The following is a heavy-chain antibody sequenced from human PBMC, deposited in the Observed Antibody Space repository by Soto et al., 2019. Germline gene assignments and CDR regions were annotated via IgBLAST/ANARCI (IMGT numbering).Heavy chain of an antibody. CDR3: AEDRRPNYYSGMEV. CDR2: ISYDGSNK. CDR1: GFTFSSYG. D-gene: IGHD6-25*01. J-gene: IGHJ6*02. Sequence: QVQLVESGGGVVQPGRSLRLSCAASGFTFSSYGMHWVRQAPGKGLEWVAVISYDGSNKYYADSVKGRFTISRDNSKNALYLQMNSLRAEGTAVYYCAEDRRPNYYSGMEVWGHGTAFTVSS. V-gene: IGHV3-30*18.